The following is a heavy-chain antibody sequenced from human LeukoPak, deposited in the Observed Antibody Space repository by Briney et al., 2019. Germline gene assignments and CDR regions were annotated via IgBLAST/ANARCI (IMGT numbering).Heavy chain of an antibody. CDR2: IYYSGST. V-gene: IGHV4-59*01. CDR1: GGSISSYY. D-gene: IGHD2-15*01. J-gene: IGHJ3*02. Sequence: PSETLSLTCTVSGGSISSYYWSWIRQPPGKGLEWIGYIYYSGSTNYNPSLKSRVTISVDTSKNQFSLKPSSVTAADTAVYYCARGGIRGAFDIWGQGTMVTVSS. CDR3: ARGGIRGAFDI.